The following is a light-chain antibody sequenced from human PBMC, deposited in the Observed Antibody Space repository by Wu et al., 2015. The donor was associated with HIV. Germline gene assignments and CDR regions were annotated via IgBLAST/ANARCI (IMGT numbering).Light chain of an antibody. CDR3: QQSYRPPYS. CDR1: QTISTS. J-gene: IGKJ2*03. CDR2: TAS. V-gene: IGKV1-39*01. Sequence: DIQMTQSPSSLSAFVGDRVTVTCRASQTISTSLNWYQQKPGKAPKLLIYTASTLQSGVPSRISGSGSGTDFTLTITSLQPEDFATYYCQQSYRPPYSFGQGTKLEIK.